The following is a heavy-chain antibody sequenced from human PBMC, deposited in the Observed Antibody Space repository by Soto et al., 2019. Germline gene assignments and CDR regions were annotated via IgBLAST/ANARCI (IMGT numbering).Heavy chain of an antibody. CDR1: GGSISSGCYY. CDR2: IYYSGST. Sequence: QVQLQESGPGLVNPSQTLSLTCTVSGGSISSGCYYWSWIRQQPGKGMEWIGYIYYSGSTYYNPSLKSRVNISVDTSKNQFSLKLRSVTAAETAVYYCARGRYGYNRWGQGTLVNVSS. CDR3: ARGRYGYNR. J-gene: IGHJ4*02. D-gene: IGHD5-12*01. V-gene: IGHV4-31*03.